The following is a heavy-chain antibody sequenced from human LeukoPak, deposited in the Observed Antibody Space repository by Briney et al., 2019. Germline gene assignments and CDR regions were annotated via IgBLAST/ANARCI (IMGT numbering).Heavy chain of an antibody. CDR2: LYSGGTT. CDR3: AREDSGRDGFDY. Sequence: GVSLRLSCAASGFTVSSKYMSWLRQAPGKGLEWVSVLYSGGTTYYADSVKGRFTISRDNSKNTLYLQMNSLRAEDTAVYYCAREDSGRDGFDYWGQGTLVTVSS. J-gene: IGHJ4*02. V-gene: IGHV3-66*01. D-gene: IGHD5-24*01. CDR1: GFTVSSKY.